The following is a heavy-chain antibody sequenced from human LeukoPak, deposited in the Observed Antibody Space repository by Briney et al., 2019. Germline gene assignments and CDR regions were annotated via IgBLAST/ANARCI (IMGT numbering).Heavy chain of an antibody. CDR1: GFTFTTYG. D-gene: IGHD7-27*01. V-gene: IGHV3-30*02. Sequence: SGGSLRLSCAASGFTFTTYGMHWVRQAPGKGLEWVAFIQNDEIDKFYADSVKGRFTISRDNSKTTLYLQMNSLRAEDTAVYYCAKDGAGSLTGDRGWLHRWGQGTLVTVSS. CDR3: AKDGAGSLTGDRGWLHR. CDR2: IQNDEIDK. J-gene: IGHJ4*02.